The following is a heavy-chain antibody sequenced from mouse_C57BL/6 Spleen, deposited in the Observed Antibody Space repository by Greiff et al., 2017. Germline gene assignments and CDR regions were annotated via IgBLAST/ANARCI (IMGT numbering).Heavy chain of an antibody. D-gene: IGHD4-1*01. V-gene: IGHV1-64*01. CDR1: GYTFTSYW. CDR2: IHPNSGST. Sequence: VQLQQPGAELVKPGASVKMSCKASGYTFTSYWMHWVKQRPGQGLEWIGMIHPNSGSTNYNEKFKSKATLTVDKSSSTAYMQLSSLTSEDSAVYYCARVGLTGSYWYFDVWGTGTTVTVSS. J-gene: IGHJ1*03. CDR3: ARVGLTGSYWYFDV.